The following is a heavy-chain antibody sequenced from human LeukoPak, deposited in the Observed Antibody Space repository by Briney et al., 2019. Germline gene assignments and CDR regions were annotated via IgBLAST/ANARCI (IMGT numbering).Heavy chain of an antibody. D-gene: IGHD4-11*01. CDR3: ARRSTVIAGYYYMDV. Sequence: GGSLRLSCAASGFTFSNSYMSWIRQAPGKGLEWISYISSSSGTIIHYADSVKGRFTISRDNAKNSLYLQMNSLRVEETAVYYCARRSTVIAGYYYMDVWGKGTSVTVSS. V-gene: IGHV3-11*04. CDR2: ISSSSGTII. CDR1: GFTFSNSY. J-gene: IGHJ6*03.